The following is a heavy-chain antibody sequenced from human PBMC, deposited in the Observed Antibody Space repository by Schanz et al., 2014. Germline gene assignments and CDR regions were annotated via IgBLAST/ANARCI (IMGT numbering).Heavy chain of an antibody. CDR3: ARQGDVYRLDY. Sequence: QVQLQESGPGLVKPSETLSLTCTVSGASISFYDWNWIRQSPGKGLEWIGYIYHSGSPIYNPSLQSRVTITIDTPKNQSPLKMEPVPAADTAMYFCARQGDVYRLDYWGQGTLVTVTS. V-gene: IGHV4-59*08. J-gene: IGHJ4*02. CDR1: GASISFYD. CDR2: IYHSGSP. D-gene: IGHD1-26*01.